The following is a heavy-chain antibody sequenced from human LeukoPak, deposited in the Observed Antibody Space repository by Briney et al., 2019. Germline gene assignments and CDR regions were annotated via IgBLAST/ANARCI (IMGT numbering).Heavy chain of an antibody. CDR3: ARDRYIVATTPFDY. J-gene: IGHJ4*02. Sequence: GGSLRLSRAASGFTFSSYSMNWVRQAPGKGLEWVSSISSSSSYIYYADLVKGRFTISRDNAKNSLYLQMNSLRAEDTAVYYCARDRYIVATTPFDYWGQGTLVTVSS. V-gene: IGHV3-21*01. D-gene: IGHD5-12*01. CDR1: GFTFSSYS. CDR2: ISSSSSYI.